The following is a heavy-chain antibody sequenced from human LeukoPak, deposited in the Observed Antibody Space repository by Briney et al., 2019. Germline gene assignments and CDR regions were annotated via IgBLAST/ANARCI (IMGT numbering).Heavy chain of an antibody. D-gene: IGHD2-2*01. J-gene: IGHJ1*01. CDR2: IYPGDSDT. CDR3: ARPGSTSRRPLEYFQH. V-gene: IGHV5-51*01. CDR1: GYSFTSYW. Sequence: GESLKISCKGSGYSFTSYWIAWVRQRPGKGLEWMGIIYPGDSDTRYSPSFQGQVTISADKSISTAYLQWSSLKASDTAMYYCARPGSTSRRPLEYFQHWGQGTLVTVSS.